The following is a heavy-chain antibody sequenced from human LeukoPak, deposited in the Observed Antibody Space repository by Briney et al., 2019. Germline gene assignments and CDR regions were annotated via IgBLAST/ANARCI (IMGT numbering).Heavy chain of an antibody. CDR1: GYTFTSYG. Sequence: ASVKVSCKASGYTFTSYGISWVRQALGQGLEWMGWISAYNGNTNYAQKLQGRVTTTTDTSTSTAYMELRSLRSDDTAVYYCARDPYYSDSSGPALDYWGQGTLVTVSS. J-gene: IGHJ4*02. CDR3: ARDPYYSDSSGPALDY. CDR2: ISAYNGNT. V-gene: IGHV1-18*01. D-gene: IGHD3-22*01.